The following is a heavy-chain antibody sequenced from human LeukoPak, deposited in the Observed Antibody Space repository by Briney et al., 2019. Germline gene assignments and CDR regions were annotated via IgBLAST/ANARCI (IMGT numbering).Heavy chain of an antibody. V-gene: IGHV4-61*02. D-gene: IGHD2-2*02. J-gene: IGHJ5*02. CDR3: ARQSVVVPAAIKGGVYNWFDP. CDR2: IYTSGST. CDR1: GGSISSGSYY. Sequence: PSETLSLTCTVSGGSISSGSYYWNWIRQPAGKGLEWIGRIYTSGSTNYNPSLKSRVTISVDTSKNQFSLKLSSVTAADTAVYYCARQSVVVPAAIKGGVYNWFDPWGQGTLVTVSS.